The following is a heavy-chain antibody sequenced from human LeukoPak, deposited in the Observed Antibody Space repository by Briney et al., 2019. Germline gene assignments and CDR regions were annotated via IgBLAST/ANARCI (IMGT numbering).Heavy chain of an antibody. Sequence: GGSLRLSCAASGFTFSNHGMHWVRQPPGKGLEWVAVIWHDGSNKYYGDSVKGRFTISRDNAKNTLYLQMNSLRAEDTAVYYCAGSIRSGWSLYWGQGTLVTVSS. D-gene: IGHD6-19*01. CDR3: AGSIRSGWSLY. CDR2: IWHDGSNK. CDR1: GFTFSNHG. V-gene: IGHV3-33*03. J-gene: IGHJ4*02.